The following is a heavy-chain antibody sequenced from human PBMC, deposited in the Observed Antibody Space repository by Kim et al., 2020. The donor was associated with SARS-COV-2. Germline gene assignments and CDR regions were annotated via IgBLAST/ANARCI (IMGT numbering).Heavy chain of an antibody. Sequence: ASVKVSCKVSGYTLTELSMHWVRQAPGKGLEWMGGFDPEDGETIYAQKFQGRVTMTEDTSTDTAYMELSSLRSEDTAVYYCATGIVVVVAATLLNCGGDCLTAWGQGTLVTVSS. CDR2: FDPEDGET. V-gene: IGHV1-24*01. J-gene: IGHJ1*01. CDR3: ATGIVVVVAATLLNCGGDCLTA. D-gene: IGHD2-15*01. CDR1: GYTLTELS.